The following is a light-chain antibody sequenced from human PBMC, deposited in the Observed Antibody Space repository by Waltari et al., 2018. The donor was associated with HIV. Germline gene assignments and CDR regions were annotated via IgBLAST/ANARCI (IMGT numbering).Light chain of an antibody. CDR1: SRDVGGFRK. CDR2: DVT. CDR3: SSYGGGNTVL. J-gene: IGLJ3*02. V-gene: IGLV2-8*01. Sequence: SARPRPPPASGPPGKPVTISGTRTSRDVGGFRKVSWYQQHPGKAPKLMIYDVTKWPSGVPDRFSGSKSGNTASLTVSGLQAEDEADYYCSSYGGGNTVLFGGGTRLTVL.